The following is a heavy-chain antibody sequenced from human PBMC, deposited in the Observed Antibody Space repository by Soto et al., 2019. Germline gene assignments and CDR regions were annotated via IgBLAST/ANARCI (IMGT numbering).Heavy chain of an antibody. CDR3: AKDQGSRLYFDY. CDR2: ISDSGGST. J-gene: IGHJ4*02. CDR1: GFTFSSYA. V-gene: IGHV3-23*01. Sequence: EVQLLESGGGLVQPGGSLRLSCAASGFTFSSYAMSWVRQAPGKGLEWVSAISDSGGSTYYADSVKGRFTISRDNSKNTLYLQMNSLRAEDTAVYYCAKDQGSRLYFDYWGQGTLVTVSS. D-gene: IGHD3-10*01.